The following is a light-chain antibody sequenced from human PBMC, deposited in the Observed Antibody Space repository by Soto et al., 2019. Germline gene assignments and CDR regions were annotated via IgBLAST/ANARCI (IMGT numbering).Light chain of an antibody. CDR1: SSDVGGYHY. CDR3: SSFAGNNNLV. Sequence: QSALTQPPSASGSPGQSVTISCTGTSSDVGGYHYVSWYPQHPGKAPKLMISEVSKRHSGVPDRFSGSKSGNPASLTVSELQAEDEADYYCSSFAGNNNLVFGGGTQLTVL. V-gene: IGLV2-8*01. CDR2: EVS. J-gene: IGLJ2*01.